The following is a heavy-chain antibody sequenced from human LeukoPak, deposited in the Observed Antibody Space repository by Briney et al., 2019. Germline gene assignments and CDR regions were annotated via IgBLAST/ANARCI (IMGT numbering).Heavy chain of an antibody. CDR2: IYYSGST. D-gene: IGHD5-18*01. CDR1: GGSISGYY. Sequence: SETLSLTCTVSGGSISGYYCSWIRQPPRKGLEWIGYIYYSGSTNYNPSLNSRVTISLHTSNNQFSLKLSSVTAAAAAVYYCARVQIAYSYGLFDYWGQGTLVTVSS. J-gene: IGHJ4*02. V-gene: IGHV4-59*01. CDR3: ARVQIAYSYGLFDY.